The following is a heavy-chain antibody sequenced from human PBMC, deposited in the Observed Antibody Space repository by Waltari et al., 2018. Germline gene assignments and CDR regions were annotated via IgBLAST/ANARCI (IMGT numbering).Heavy chain of an antibody. CDR1: GFTFSSYS. D-gene: IGHD3-10*01. Sequence: EVQLVESGGGLVQPGGSLRLSCAASGFTFSSYSMNWDRQAPGKGLEWVSYISSRSSTIYYADSVKGRFTISGDNAKNSLYLQMNSLRAEDTAVYYCARLHYGSGSYYGDYWGQGTLVTVSS. J-gene: IGHJ4*02. CDR3: ARLHYGSGSYYGDY. CDR2: ISSRSSTI. V-gene: IGHV3-48*01.